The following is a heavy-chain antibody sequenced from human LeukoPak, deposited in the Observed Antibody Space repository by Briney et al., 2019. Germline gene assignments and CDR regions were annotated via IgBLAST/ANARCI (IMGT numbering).Heavy chain of an antibody. CDR3: AREDGAVAGFDY. D-gene: IGHD6-19*01. J-gene: IGHJ4*02. CDR2: IYSGGST. V-gene: IGHV3-66*01. Sequence: KPGWSLRLSCAASGFTVSSNYMSWVRQAPGKGLEWVSVIYSGGSTYYADSVKGRFTISRDNSKNTLYLQMNSLRAEDTAVYYCAREDGAVAGFDYWGQGTLVTVSS. CDR1: GFTVSSNY.